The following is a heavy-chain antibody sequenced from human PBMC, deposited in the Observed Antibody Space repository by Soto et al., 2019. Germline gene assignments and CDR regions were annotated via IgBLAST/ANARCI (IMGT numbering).Heavy chain of an antibody. J-gene: IGHJ3*02. CDR3: ARDSKRPFDI. Sequence: SETLSLTCTASGGSISSYYWSWIRQPPGKGLEWIGYIYYSGSTNYNPSLKSRVTIPVDTSKNQFSLKLSSVTAADTAVYYCARDSKRPFDIWGQGTMVTVSS. CDR1: GGSISSYY. V-gene: IGHV4-59*01. CDR2: IYYSGST.